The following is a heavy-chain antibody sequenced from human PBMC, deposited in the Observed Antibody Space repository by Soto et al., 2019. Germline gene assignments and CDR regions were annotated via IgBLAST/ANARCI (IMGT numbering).Heavy chain of an antibody. V-gene: IGHV1-24*01. CDR2: FDPEDGET. CDR1: GYTLTELS. CDR3: AKEGVVVVDETGDFDI. J-gene: IGHJ3*02. Sequence: ASVKVSCKVSGYTLTELSMHWVRQAPGKGLEWMGGFDPEDGETIYAQKFQGRVTMTEDTSTDTAYMELSSLRSEDTAVYYCAKEGVVVVDETGDFDIWGQGTMVTVSS. D-gene: IGHD2-15*01.